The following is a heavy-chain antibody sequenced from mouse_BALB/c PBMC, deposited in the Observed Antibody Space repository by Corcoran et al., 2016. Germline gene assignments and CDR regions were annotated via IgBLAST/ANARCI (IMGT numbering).Heavy chain of an antibody. CDR1: GFNIKDTY. CDR2: IDPANGNT. D-gene: IGHD3-3*01. J-gene: IGHJ4*01. CDR3: ARRANSYAMDY. Sequence: EVQLQQSGAELVKPGASVKLSCTASGFNIKDTYMHWVKQRPEQGLEWIGRIDPANGNTKYDPKFQGMATITADTSSNTAYLQLSSLTSEDTAVYYCARRANSYAMDYWGQGTSVTVSS. V-gene: IGHV14-3*02.